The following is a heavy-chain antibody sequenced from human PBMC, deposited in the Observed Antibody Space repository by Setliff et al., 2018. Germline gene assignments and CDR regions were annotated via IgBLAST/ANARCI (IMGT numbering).Heavy chain of an antibody. CDR3: VKDYENTGWNSRGFDL. J-gene: IGHJ4*02. Sequence: GGSLRLPCTAFGCTFSYHDLNWVRQAPGKGLEWLAVIRYDGSSDGYAESVWGRFTISRDNAKNSLYRQINNTGVEDTAVYHCVKDYENTGWNSRGFDLWGQGTLVTVSS. V-gene: IGHV3-30*02. CDR1: GCTFSYHD. CDR2: IRYDGSSD. D-gene: IGHD1-1*01.